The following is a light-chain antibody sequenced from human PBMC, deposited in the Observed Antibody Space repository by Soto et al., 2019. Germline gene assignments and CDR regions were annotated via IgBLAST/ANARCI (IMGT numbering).Light chain of an antibody. Sequence: EIVMSQSPAPLSVSAAERCPLSCRASQSIGYYLAWYQEKPGQAPRLLIYDASIRATGIPARFSGSGSGTDFTLTISRLEPEDFAVYYCQQYGETPWTFGQGTKVDI. CDR1: QSIGYY. V-gene: IGKV3D-15*01. CDR3: QQYGETPWT. J-gene: IGKJ1*01. CDR2: DAS.